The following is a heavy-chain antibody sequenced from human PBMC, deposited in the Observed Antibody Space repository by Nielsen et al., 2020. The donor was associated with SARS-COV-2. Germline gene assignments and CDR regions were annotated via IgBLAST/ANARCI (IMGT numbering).Heavy chain of an antibody. CDR3: ARDIRLPSAAAQTYYYYGIDV. CDR2: IYYSGST. CDR1: GGSISSGGYY. J-gene: IGHJ6*02. Sequence: SETLSLTCTVSGGSISSGGYYWSWLRQHPGKGLEWIGYIYYSGSTYYNPSLKSRVTISVDTSKNQFSLKLSSVTAADTAVYYCARDIRLPSAAAQTYYYYGIDVWGQGTTVTVSS. V-gene: IGHV4-31*03. D-gene: IGHD6-13*01.